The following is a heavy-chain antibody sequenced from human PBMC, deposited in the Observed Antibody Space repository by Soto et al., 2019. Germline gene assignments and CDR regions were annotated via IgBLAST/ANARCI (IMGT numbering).Heavy chain of an antibody. D-gene: IGHD5-18*01. CDR1: GFTFSSYA. Sequence: QVQLVESGGGVVQPGRSLRLSCAASGFTFSSYAMHWVRQAPGKGLEWVAVISYDGSNKYYADSVKGRFTISRDNSKNTLYLQMNSLRAEDTAVYYWARDFSYGADWGQGTLVTVSS. V-gene: IGHV3-30-3*01. J-gene: IGHJ4*02. CDR2: ISYDGSNK. CDR3: ARDFSYGAD.